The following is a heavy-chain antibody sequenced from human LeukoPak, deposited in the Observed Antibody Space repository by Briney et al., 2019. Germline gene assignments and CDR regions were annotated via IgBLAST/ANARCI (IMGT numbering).Heavy chain of an antibody. Sequence: PSETLSLTCAVYGGSFSGYYWSWIRQPAGKGLEWIGRIYTSGSTNYNPSLTSRVTISVDTSKNQFSLKLSSVTAADTAVYYCASTRWFGKPSWGYFQHWGQGTLVTVSS. CDR1: GGSFSGYY. V-gene: IGHV4-59*10. J-gene: IGHJ1*01. CDR3: ASTRWFGKPSWGYFQH. D-gene: IGHD3-10*01. CDR2: IYTSGST.